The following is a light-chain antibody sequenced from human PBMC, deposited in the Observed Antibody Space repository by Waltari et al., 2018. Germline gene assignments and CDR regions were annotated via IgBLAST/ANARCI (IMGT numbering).Light chain of an antibody. Sequence: QSALTQPRSVSGSPGQSVTISCTGLSSSVGGYNHVSWYQQHPGKAPKLMIYDCSNRPFGVPDRFSGSKSGNTASLTISGLQAEDETDYYCCSYAGSYTDVVFGGGTKLTVL. CDR1: SSSVGGYNH. CDR3: CSYAGSYTDVV. CDR2: DCS. V-gene: IGLV2-11*01. J-gene: IGLJ2*01.